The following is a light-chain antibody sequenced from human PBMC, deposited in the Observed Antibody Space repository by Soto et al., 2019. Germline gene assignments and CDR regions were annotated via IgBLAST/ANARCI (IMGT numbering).Light chain of an antibody. CDR2: GAS. J-gene: IGKJ5*01. Sequence: EIVMTQSPAALSVSPGERATLSCRASQSVRSNLAWYQQKPGQAPRLLIHGASTRGTGIPARFSASGSGTEFTLTISRLEPEDFAVYYCQQYGSSPPITFGQGTRLEI. CDR3: QQYGSSPPIT. V-gene: IGKV3D-15*01. CDR1: QSVRSN.